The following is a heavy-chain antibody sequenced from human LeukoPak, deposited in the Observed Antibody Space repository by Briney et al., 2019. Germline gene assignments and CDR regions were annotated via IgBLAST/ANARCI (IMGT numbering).Heavy chain of an antibody. Sequence: KPSETLSLTCAVYGGSFSGYCWSWIRQPPGKGLEWIGEINHSGSTNYNPSLKSRVTISVDTSKNQFSLKLSSVTAADTAVYYCARGPYSSSWYWFDPWGQGTLVTVSS. CDR1: GGSFSGYC. CDR2: INHSGST. D-gene: IGHD6-13*01. CDR3: ARGPYSSSWYWFDP. V-gene: IGHV4-34*01. J-gene: IGHJ5*02.